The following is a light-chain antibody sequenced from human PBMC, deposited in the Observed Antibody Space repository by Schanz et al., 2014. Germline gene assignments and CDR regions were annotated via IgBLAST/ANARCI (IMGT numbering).Light chain of an antibody. CDR3: SSYTSSSTLD. V-gene: IGLV2-14*03. J-gene: IGLJ1*01. CDR2: DVS. Sequence: QSALTQPASVSGSPGQSITLSCTGTSSDVGGYNYVSWYQHHPGKAPKLMIYDVSNRPSGVSNRFSGSKSGNTASLTISGLQAEDEADYYCSSYTSSSTLDFGTGTKLTV. CDR1: SSDVGGYNY.